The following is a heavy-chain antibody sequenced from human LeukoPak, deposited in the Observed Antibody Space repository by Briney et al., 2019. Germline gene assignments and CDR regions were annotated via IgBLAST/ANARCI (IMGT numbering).Heavy chain of an antibody. D-gene: IGHD6-13*01. J-gene: IGHJ5*02. CDR2: INPNSGGT. CDR3: ARDRYPGRSWYSTNWFDP. V-gene: IGHV1-2*02. Sequence: ASVKVSCKASGYTFTGYYMHWVRQAPGQGLEWMGWINPNSGGTNYAQKFQGRVTMTRDTSISTAYMELSGLRSDDTAVYYCARDRYPGRSWYSTNWFDPWGQGTLVTVSS. CDR1: GYTFTGYY.